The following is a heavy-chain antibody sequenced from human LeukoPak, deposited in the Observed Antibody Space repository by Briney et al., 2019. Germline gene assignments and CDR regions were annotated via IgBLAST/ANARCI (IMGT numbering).Heavy chain of an antibody. CDR2: IKGKTDGGTT. CDR3: TRGYCSGGGCSGFHNWFDP. J-gene: IGHJ5*02. D-gene: IGHD2-15*01. CDR1: GFTFNDAW. Sequence: PGGSLRLSCTASGFTFNDAWMSWVRQAPGKGLEWVGRIKGKTDGGTTDYAAPVKGRFTISRDDSKNTLYLQMNSLKVEDTAVYYCTRGYCSGGGCSGFHNWFDPWGQGALDTVSS. V-gene: IGHV3-15*05.